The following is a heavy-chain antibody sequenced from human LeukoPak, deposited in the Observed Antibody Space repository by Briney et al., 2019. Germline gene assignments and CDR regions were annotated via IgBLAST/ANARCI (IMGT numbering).Heavy chain of an antibody. CDR3: ARDITLNYDILTGFDY. CDR2: ISYDGSNK. J-gene: IGHJ4*02. V-gene: IGHV3-30-3*01. Sequence: PGGSLRLSCAASGFTFSSYATHWVRQAPGKGLEWVAAISYDGSNKYYADSVKGRFTISRDNSKNTLYLQMNSLRAEDTAVYYCARDITLNYDILTGFDYWGQGTLVTVSS. CDR1: GFTFSSYA. D-gene: IGHD3-9*01.